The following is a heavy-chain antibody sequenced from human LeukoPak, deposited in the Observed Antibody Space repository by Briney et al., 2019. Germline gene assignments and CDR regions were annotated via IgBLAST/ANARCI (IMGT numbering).Heavy chain of an antibody. J-gene: IGHJ4*02. V-gene: IGHV3-7*01. Sequence: GGSLRLSCAASGFTFSSYWMSWVRQAPGKRLEWVANIQRGGNEKYYANSVKGRFTISRDNSKNTLYLQMGSLRAEDMAVYYCARGYYDSSGDNFDYWGQGTLVTVSS. CDR3: ARGYYDSSGDNFDY. CDR1: GFTFSSYW. CDR2: IQRGGNEK. D-gene: IGHD3-22*01.